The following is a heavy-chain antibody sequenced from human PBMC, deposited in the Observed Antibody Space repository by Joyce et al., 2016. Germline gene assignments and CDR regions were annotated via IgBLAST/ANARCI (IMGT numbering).Heavy chain of an antibody. CDR2: INSDDSRI. J-gene: IGHJ4*02. V-gene: IGHV3-48*03. Sequence: EVQLVESGGGLVQPGGSLRLSCADSGIIFSNKEMNWVRQAPGKGLEWISSINSDDSRIHYADSVRGRFTISRDNARNSLYLEMNSLRVEDTAIYYCTTPSCANWGQGSLVTVSS. CDR1: GIIFSNKE. CDR3: TTPSCAN. D-gene: IGHD2-2*01.